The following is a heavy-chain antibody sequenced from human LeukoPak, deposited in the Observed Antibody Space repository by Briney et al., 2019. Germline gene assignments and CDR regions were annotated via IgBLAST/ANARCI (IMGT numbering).Heavy chain of an antibody. J-gene: IGHJ6*03. CDR3: ARGHLSSGSSPDYYYYYYMDV. CDR2: ISSSGSTI. Sequence: GGSLRLSCAASGFTFSSYEMNWVRQAPGKGLEWVSYISSSGSTIYYADSVKGRFTISRDNSKNTLYLQMNSLRAEDTAVYYCARGHLSSGSSPDYYYYYYMDVWGKGTTVTISS. V-gene: IGHV3-48*03. CDR1: GFTFSSYE. D-gene: IGHD6-19*01.